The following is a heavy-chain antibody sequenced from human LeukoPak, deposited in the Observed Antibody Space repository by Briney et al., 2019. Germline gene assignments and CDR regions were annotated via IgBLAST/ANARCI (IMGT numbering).Heavy chain of an antibody. J-gene: IGHJ4*02. V-gene: IGHV3-33*01. CDR3: ATPSSG. D-gene: IGHD6-19*01. CDR1: GFIFSNYG. CDR2: IWYDGSKK. Sequence: GGSLRLSCVASGFIFSNYGAHWVRQAPGKGLEWVAVIWYDGSKKYYADSVRGQFTISRDNSKNTLYLQMNSLRAEDTAVYYCATPSSGWGQGTLVTVSS.